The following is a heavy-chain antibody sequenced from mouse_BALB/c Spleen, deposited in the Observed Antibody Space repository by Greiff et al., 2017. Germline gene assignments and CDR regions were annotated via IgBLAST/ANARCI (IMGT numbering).Heavy chain of an antibody. J-gene: IGHJ4*01. CDR1: GYTFTSYW. D-gene: IGHD2-1*01. V-gene: IGHV1S22*01. Sequence: LQQPGSELVRPGASVKLSCKASGYTFTSYWMHWVKQRHGQGLEWIGNIYPGSGSTNYDEKFKSKGTLTVDTSSSTAYMHLSSLTSEDSAVYYCTRSGGNPMDYWGQGTSVTVSS. CDR2: IYPGSGST. CDR3: TRSGGNPMDY.